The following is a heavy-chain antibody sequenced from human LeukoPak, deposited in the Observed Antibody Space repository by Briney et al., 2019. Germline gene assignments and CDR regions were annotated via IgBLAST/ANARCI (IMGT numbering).Heavy chain of an antibody. CDR3: ARNTYSSSWYPPYYHYYYMDV. CDR2: MNPNSGNT. V-gene: IGHV1-8*01. Sequence: ASVTVSCKASGYTFTSYDINWVRQATGQGLEWMGWMNPNSGNTGYALKFQGRVTMTRNTSISTAYMELSSLRSEDTAVYYCARNTYSSSWYPPYYHYYYMDVWGKGTTVTISS. D-gene: IGHD6-13*01. CDR1: GYTFTSYD. J-gene: IGHJ6*03.